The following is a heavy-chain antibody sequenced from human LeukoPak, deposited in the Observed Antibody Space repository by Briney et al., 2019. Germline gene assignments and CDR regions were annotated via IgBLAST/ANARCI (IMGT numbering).Heavy chain of an antibody. CDR2: IIPIFGTA. V-gene: IGHV1-69*05. CDR3: ASFGYDILTGRIGSIDY. J-gene: IGHJ4*02. CDR1: GGTFSSYA. D-gene: IGHD3-9*01. Sequence: ASVKVSCKASGGTFSSYAISWVRQAPGQGLEWMGGIIPIFGTANYAQKFQGRVTITTDESTSTAYMGLSSLRSEDTAVYYCASFGYDILTGRIGSIDYWGQGTLVTVSS.